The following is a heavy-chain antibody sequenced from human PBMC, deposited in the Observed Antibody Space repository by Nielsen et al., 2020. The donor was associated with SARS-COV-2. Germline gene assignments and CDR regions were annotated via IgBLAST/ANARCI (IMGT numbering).Heavy chain of an antibody. CDR2: IYSSGTT. D-gene: IGHD2-15*01. Sequence: SETLSLTCTVSGDSISISTYYWGWIRQPPGKGLEWIGSIYSSGTTYYNPSLKSRVTISVDTPKNQFSLKLSSVTAADTAVYYCARRGYCSGGSCHWADYWGQGTLVTVSS. J-gene: IGHJ4*02. V-gene: IGHV4-39*01. CDR1: GDSISISTYY. CDR3: ARRGYCSGGSCHWADY.